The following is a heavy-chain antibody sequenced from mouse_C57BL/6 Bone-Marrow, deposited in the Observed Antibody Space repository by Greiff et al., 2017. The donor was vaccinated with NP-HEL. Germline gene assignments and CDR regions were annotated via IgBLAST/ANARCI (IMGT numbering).Heavy chain of an antibody. J-gene: IGHJ2*01. D-gene: IGHD4-1*01. Sequence: VQLQQPGAELVKPGASVKLSCKASGYTFTSYWMQWVKQRPGQGLEWIGEIDPSDSYTNYNQKFKGKATLTVDTSSSTAYMQLSSLTSEDSAVYYCARDWDPFDYWGQGTTLTVSS. CDR2: IDPSDSYT. CDR3: ARDWDPFDY. CDR1: GYTFTSYW. V-gene: IGHV1-50*01.